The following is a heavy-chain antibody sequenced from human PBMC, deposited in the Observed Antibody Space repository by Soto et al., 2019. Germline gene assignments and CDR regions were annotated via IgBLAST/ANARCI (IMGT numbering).Heavy chain of an antibody. CDR2: IYYSGST. CDR3: AREPRRAARPYYYGMDV. J-gene: IGHJ6*02. V-gene: IGHV4-59*01. Sequence: SETLSLTCTVSGGSISSYYWSWIRQPPGKGLEWIGYIYYSGSTNYNPSPKSRVTISVDTSKNQFSLKLSSVTAADTAVYYCAREPRRAARPYYYGMDVWGQGTTVTVS. CDR1: GGSISSYY.